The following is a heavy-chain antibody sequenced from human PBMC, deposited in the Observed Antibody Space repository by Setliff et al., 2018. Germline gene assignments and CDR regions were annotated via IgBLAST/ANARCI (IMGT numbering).Heavy chain of an antibody. Sequence: SETLSLTCAVSGFSISSGYYWGWIRQPPGKGLEWIVNIHHSGTTNYNPSLKSRVTLSLDTAKNQFSLELRAVTAADTALYYCARENGYCSGGACYFMFDYWGQGTLVTVSS. CDR2: IHHSGTT. V-gene: IGHV4-38-2*02. CDR3: ARENGYCSGGACYFMFDY. D-gene: IGHD2-15*01. J-gene: IGHJ4*02. CDR1: GFSISSGYY.